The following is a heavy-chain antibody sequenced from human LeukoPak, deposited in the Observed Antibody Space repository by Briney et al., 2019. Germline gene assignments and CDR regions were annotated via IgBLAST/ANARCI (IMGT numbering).Heavy chain of an antibody. CDR2: ISGSGGST. V-gene: IGHV3-23*01. J-gene: IGHJ4*02. CDR3: ANPWDGELPFDY. D-gene: IGHD1-26*01. CDR1: GFTFSSYA. Sequence: GGSLRLSCAASGFTFSSYAMSWVRQAPGKGLEWVSAISGSGGSTYYADSVKGRFTISRDNSKNTLYLQMNSLRAEGTAVYYCANPWDGELPFDYWGQGTLVTVSS.